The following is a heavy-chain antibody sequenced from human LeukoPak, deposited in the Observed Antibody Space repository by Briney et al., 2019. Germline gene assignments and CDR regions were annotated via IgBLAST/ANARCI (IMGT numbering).Heavy chain of an antibody. V-gene: IGHV4-34*01. CDR1: GGSISNYY. J-gene: IGHJ5*02. D-gene: IGHD3-10*01. CDR3: ARGMRYGSGSSIFDP. Sequence: SETLSLTCTVSGGSISNYYGGWIRQPPGKGLEWIGEIYHSGSTNYNPSLKSRVTISVDTSKNQFSLKLSSVTAADTAVYYCARGMRYGSGSSIFDPWGQGTLVTVSS. CDR2: IYHSGST.